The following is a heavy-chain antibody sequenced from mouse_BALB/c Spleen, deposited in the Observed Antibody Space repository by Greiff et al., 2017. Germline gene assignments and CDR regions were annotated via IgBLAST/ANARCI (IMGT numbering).Heavy chain of an antibody. Sequence: EVMLVESGGGLVQPGGSLRLSCATSGFTFTDYYMSWVRQPPGKALEWLGFIRNKANGYTTEYSASVKGRFTISRDNSQSILYLQMNTLRAEDSATYYCAREGVRRRYFDVWGAGTTVTVSS. V-gene: IGHV7-3*02. CDR3: AREGVRRRYFDV. D-gene: IGHD2-14*01. CDR1: GFTFTDYY. J-gene: IGHJ1*01. CDR2: IRNKANGYTT.